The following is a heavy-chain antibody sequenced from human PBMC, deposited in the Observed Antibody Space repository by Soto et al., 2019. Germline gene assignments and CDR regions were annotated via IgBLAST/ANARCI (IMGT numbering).Heavy chain of an antibody. CDR3: ASSQKGYNWNYFDH. CDR2: VFYTGFT. D-gene: IGHD1-20*01. CDR1: GSSISGSYYY. Sequence: TLSLTCAVSGSSISGSYYYWGWLRQSPGRGPEWIGSVFYTGFTSYNPSLESRVSVSVDTSKNQFSLKVSAVTAADTAVYYCASSQKGYNWNYFDHWGQGALVTVSS. J-gene: IGHJ4*02. V-gene: IGHV4-39*01.